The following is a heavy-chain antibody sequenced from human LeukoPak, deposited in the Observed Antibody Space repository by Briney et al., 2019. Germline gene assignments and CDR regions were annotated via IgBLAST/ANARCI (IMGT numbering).Heavy chain of an antibody. V-gene: IGHV3-48*03. Sequence: GESLRLCCAASGFTFTGYAMNWVRQAPGKGLEWVSYISSSGTVIYFSDSVKGRFTISRDNAKNSLYLEMNSLRVEDTSVYYCARGAYGDYYFDYWGQGTLVTVPS. CDR2: ISSSGTVI. J-gene: IGHJ4*02. D-gene: IGHD4-17*01. CDR3: ARGAYGDYYFDY. CDR1: GFTFTGYA.